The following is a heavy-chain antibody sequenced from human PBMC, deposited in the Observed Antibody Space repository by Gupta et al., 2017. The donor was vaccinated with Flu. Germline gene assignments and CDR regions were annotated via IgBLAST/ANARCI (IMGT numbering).Heavy chain of an antibody. Sequence: QVQLVQSGAEVKKPGASVKVSCKASGYTFTSYGISWVRQAPGQGLVWMGWISAYNGNTNYAQKLQGRVTMTTDTSTSTAYMELRSLRSDDTAVYYCARDHLGYSSSWYQLRGGWGYYYYGMDVWGQGTTVTVSS. J-gene: IGHJ6*02. CDR1: GYTFTSYG. CDR2: ISAYNGNT. CDR3: ARDHLGYSSSWYQLRGGWGYYYYGMDV. V-gene: IGHV1-18*01. D-gene: IGHD6-13*01.